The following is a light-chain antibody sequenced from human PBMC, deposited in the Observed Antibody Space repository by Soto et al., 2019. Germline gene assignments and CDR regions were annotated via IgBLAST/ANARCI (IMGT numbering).Light chain of an antibody. J-gene: IGKJ2*01. CDR1: QSVSSSY. Sequence: EIVLTQSPGTLSLSPGERATLSCRASQSVSSSYLAWYQQKPGQAPRLLTYGASSRATGIPDRFSGSGSGTDFTLTISRLEPEDCAVYYCQQYGSSPPYTFGHGTKLEIK. V-gene: IGKV3-20*01. CDR2: GAS. CDR3: QQYGSSPPYT.